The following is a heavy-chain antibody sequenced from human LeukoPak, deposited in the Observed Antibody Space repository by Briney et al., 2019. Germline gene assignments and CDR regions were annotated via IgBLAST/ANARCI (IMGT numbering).Heavy chain of an antibody. CDR3: ARGPGPADDGGGYCFDY. J-gene: IGHJ4*02. V-gene: IGHV1-69*01. CDR1: GGTFSSYA. D-gene: IGHD3-22*01. Sequence: SVKVSCKASGGTFSSYAISWVRQAPGQGLEWMGGIIPIFGTANYAQKFQGRVTITADESTSTAYMELSSLRSEDTAVYYCARGPGPADDGGGYCFDYWGQGTLVTVSS. CDR2: IIPIFGTA.